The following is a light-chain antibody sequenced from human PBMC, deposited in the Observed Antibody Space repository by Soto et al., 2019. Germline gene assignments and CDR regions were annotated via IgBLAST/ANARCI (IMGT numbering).Light chain of an antibody. Sequence: EIVMTQSPATLSVSPGERATLSCRASQSVSSNLAWYQQKPGQAPRLLIYGASTRATGIPARFSGSGSGTEFTLTISSLQCEDLAVYYCQQYNNWPSGVTFGGGTKVEIK. CDR2: GAS. V-gene: IGKV3-15*01. CDR1: QSVSSN. CDR3: QQYNNWPSGVT. J-gene: IGKJ4*01.